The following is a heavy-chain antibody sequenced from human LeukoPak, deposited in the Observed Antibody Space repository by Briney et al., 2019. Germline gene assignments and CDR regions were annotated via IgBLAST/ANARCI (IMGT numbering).Heavy chain of an antibody. D-gene: IGHD1-26*01. J-gene: IGHJ4*02. Sequence: SQTLSLTCTVSGDSTSSGDYYWSWIRQPPGKGLEWIGYIYYSGSTYYNPSLKSRVSISVDTSKNQFSLKLSSVTAADTAVYYCAREGVVGGTTPFDHWGQGTLVTVSS. CDR1: GDSTSSGDYY. V-gene: IGHV4-30-4*08. CDR2: IYYSGST. CDR3: AREGVVGGTTPFDH.